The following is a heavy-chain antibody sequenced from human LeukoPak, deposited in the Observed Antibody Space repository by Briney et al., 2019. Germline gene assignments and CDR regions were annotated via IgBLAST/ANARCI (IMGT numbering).Heavy chain of an antibody. J-gene: IGHJ6*03. V-gene: IGHV1-69*13. CDR2: IIPIFGTA. Sequence: GASVKVSCKASGGSFSNYAFSWVRQAPGQGLEWMGGIIPIFGTANYAQKFQGRVTITADESTSTAYMELSSLRSEDAAVYYCARARDTAMVKEARDYYYYMDVWGKGTTVTVSS. CDR3: ARARDTAMVKEARDYYYYMDV. D-gene: IGHD5-18*01. CDR1: GGSFSNYA.